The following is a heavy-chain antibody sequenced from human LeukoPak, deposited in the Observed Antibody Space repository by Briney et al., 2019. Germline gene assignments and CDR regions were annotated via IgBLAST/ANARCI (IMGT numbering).Heavy chain of an antibody. CDR3: ARDRYDYVWGSYRRNAFDI. CDR2: ISYDGSNK. V-gene: IGHV3-30-3*01. J-gene: IGHJ3*02. CDR1: GFTFSSYT. Sequence: GGSLRLSCAASGFTFSSYTMSWVRQAPGKGLEWVAVISYDGSNKYYADSVKGRFTISRDNSKNTLYLQMNSLRAEDTAVYYCARDRYDYVWGSYRRNAFDIWGQGTMVTVSS. D-gene: IGHD3-16*02.